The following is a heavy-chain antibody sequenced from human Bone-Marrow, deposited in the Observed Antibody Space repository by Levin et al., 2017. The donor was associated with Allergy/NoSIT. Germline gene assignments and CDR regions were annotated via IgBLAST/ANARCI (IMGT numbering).Heavy chain of an antibody. D-gene: IGHD5-24*01. J-gene: IGHJ4*02. CDR1: GDSVSSGTYY. CDR2: IYFTGDT. V-gene: IGHV4-61*01. Sequence: PSETLSLTCTVSGDSVSSGTYYWSWIRQPPGKGLEWIGHIYFTGDTNYNPSLRSRVTILVDTSNSQVSLHLRSVTATDTAIYYCARDSGRDGNNFFDYWGQGTLVTV. CDR3: ARDSGRDGNNFFDY.